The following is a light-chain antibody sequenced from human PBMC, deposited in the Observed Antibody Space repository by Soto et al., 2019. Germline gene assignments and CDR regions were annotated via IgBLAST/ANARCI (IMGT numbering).Light chain of an antibody. CDR3: QQRSHWPPLT. CDR2: DAS. V-gene: IGKV3-11*01. J-gene: IGKJ4*01. Sequence: EIVLTQSPATLSMSPGERATLSCRASQSVSTYLAWFQQKPGQAPRLLIFDASNRASGIPSRFSGSGSGTNFTLTICRLAPEDFAVYFCQQRSHWPPLTFGGGTKVEIK. CDR1: QSVSTY.